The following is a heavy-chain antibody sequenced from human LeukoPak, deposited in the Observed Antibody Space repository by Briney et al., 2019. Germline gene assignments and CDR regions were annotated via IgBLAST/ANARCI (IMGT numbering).Heavy chain of an antibody. CDR1: GFTFDDYT. Sequence: GGSLRLSCAASGFTFDDYTMHWVRQAPGKCLEWVSGISWNSGSIGYADSVKGRFTISRDNAKNSLYLQMNSLRAEDTAVYYCARGGSSWYAYYYYMDVWGKGTTVTISS. D-gene: IGHD6-13*01. CDR2: ISWNSGSI. J-gene: IGHJ6*03. V-gene: IGHV3-9*01. CDR3: ARGGSSWYAYYYYMDV.